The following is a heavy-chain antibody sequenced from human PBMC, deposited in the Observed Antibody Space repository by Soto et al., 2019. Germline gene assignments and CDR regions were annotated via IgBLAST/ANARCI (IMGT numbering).Heavy chain of an antibody. D-gene: IGHD2-21*02. V-gene: IGHV1-69*01. CDR1: GGTFSSYA. Sequence: QMQLVQSGAEMKKPGSSVNVSCKASGGTFSSYAISWVRQAPGQELEWMGGLSPIFGTANYASKFQVRVTITADESTSTAYMELSSLRCEDTAFYYCASHIVVVTSIEQSQFWDYWGQGTLVTVSS. CDR2: LSPIFGTA. CDR3: ASHIVVVTSIEQSQFWDY. J-gene: IGHJ4*02.